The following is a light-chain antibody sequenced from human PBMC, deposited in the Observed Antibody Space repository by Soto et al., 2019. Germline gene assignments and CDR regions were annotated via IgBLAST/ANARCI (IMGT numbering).Light chain of an antibody. Sequence: QSALTQPASVSGSPGQSITISCTRTSSDVGAFNYVSWYQQHPGKAPKLMIYEVSNRPSGVSNRFSGSKSGNTASLTISGLQAEDEADYYCSSYTSSSTYVFGTGTKVTVL. CDR2: EVS. CDR1: SSDVGAFNY. V-gene: IGLV2-14*01. CDR3: SSYTSSSTYV. J-gene: IGLJ1*01.